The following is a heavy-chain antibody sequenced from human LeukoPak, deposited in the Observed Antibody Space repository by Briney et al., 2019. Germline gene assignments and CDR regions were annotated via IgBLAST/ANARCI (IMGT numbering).Heavy chain of an antibody. CDR1: GGSIGSYY. CDR2: IYNSGST. D-gene: IGHD5-24*01. CDR3: ARPSKDGYRYTFDY. V-gene: IGHV4-59*01. J-gene: IGHJ4*02. Sequence: PSETLSLTCTVSGGSIGSYYWSWLRQPPGKGLEWIGYIYNSGSTNYSPSLKSRVSISVDTPKNQFSLRLSSVTAADTAVYYCARPSKDGYRYTFDYWGQGSLVTVSS.